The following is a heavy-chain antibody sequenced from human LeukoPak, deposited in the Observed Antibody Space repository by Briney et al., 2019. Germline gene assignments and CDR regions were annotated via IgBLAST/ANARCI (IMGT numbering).Heavy chain of an antibody. CDR1: GFTFSSYA. CDR2: ISGSGGST. CDR3: AKDGGLWVSAHWGDS. D-gene: IGHD7-27*01. Sequence: GSLRLSCAASGFTFSSYAMSWVRQAPGKGLEWVSAISGSGGSTYYADSVKGRFTISRDSSKNTLYLQMNSLRAEDTAVYYCAKDGGLWVSAHWGDSWGRGTLVTVSS. J-gene: IGHJ4*02. V-gene: IGHV3-23*01.